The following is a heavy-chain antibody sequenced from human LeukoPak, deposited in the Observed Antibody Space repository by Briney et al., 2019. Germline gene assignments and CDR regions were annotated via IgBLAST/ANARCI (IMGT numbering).Heavy chain of an antibody. CDR3: ARLGYDSSGYFASPDDY. CDR1: GYRFTSYW. CDR2: IYPGDSDT. J-gene: IGHJ4*02. V-gene: IGHV5-51*01. D-gene: IGHD3-22*01. Sequence: GGSLKISCKGSGYRFTSYWIGWVRQMPGKGLEWMGIIYPGDSDTRYSPSFQGQVTISADKSISTAYLQWSSLKASDTAMYYCARLGYDSSGYFASPDDYWGQGTLVTVSS.